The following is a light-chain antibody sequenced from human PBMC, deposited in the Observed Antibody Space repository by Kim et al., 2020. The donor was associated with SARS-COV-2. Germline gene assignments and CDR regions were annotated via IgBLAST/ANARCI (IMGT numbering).Light chain of an antibody. CDR2: SNN. CDR1: TSNIGSNT. J-gene: IGLJ2*01. Sequence: GQRGTISCCGSTSNIGSNTVNWYQQLPGTAPKLLIYSNNQRPSGVPDRFSGSKSGTSASLAISGLQSEDESDYYCAAWDDSLNSVVFGGGTQLTVL. CDR3: AAWDDSLNSVV. V-gene: IGLV1-44*01.